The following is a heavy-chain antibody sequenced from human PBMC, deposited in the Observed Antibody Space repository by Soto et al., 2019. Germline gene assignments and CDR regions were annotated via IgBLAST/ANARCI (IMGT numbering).Heavy chain of an antibody. J-gene: IGHJ4*02. CDR2: INPISGGT. CDR1: GYTFTGHY. D-gene: IGHD3-9*01. V-gene: IGHV1-2*02. CDR3: ARRGALRYFAHDPYYFDF. Sequence: ASVKVSCKASGYTFTGHYMHWVRQAPGQGLEWMGWINPISGGTNYAQNFQGKVTMTRDTSISTAYLELSRLSSDDTAVYYCARRGALRYFAHDPYYFDFWGQGTLVTVSS.